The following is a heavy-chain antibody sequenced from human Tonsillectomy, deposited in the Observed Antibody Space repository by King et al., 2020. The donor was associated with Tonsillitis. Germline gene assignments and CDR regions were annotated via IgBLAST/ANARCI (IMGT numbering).Heavy chain of an antibody. CDR2: IKQDGSEK. Sequence: QLVQSGGGLVQPGGSLRLSCAASGFTFRTYWMSWVRQAPGKGLEWVANIKQDGSEKYYVYSVKGRFTISRDNAKNSLYLQMDSLGAVATAVYYCAAYYPSLSDWGQGTLVTVSS. J-gene: IGHJ4*02. V-gene: IGHV3-7*03. CDR1: GFTFRTYW. CDR3: AAYYPSLSD. D-gene: IGHD3-10*01.